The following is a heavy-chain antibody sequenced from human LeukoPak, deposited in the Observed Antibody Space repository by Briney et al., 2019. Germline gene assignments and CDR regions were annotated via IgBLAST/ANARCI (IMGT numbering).Heavy chain of an antibody. CDR3: ARHWNGLRFLEWSYDAFDI. D-gene: IGHD3-3*01. CDR2: IYPGDSDT. CDR1: GYSFTSYW. Sequence: PGESLKISCKGSGYSFTSYWIGWVRQMPGKGLEWMGIIYPGDSDTRYSPSFQGQVTISADKSISTAYLQWSSLKASDTAMYYCARHWNGLRFLEWSYDAFDIWAKGQWSPSLQ. J-gene: IGHJ3*02. V-gene: IGHV5-51*01.